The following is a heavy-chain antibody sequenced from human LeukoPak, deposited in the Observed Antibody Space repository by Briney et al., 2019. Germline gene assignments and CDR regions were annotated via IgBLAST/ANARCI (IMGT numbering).Heavy chain of an antibody. CDR2: INSDGSST. Sequence: GGSLRLSXAASGFTFSPYWMHWVGQAPGKGLVWVSRINSDGSSTNYADSVKGRFTISRDNAKNTLYLQMNSLRAEDTAMYYCAMSYYFESSGLDAFDIWGQGTMVTVSS. V-gene: IGHV3-74*01. D-gene: IGHD3-22*01. J-gene: IGHJ3*02. CDR3: AMSYYFESSGLDAFDI. CDR1: GFTFSPYW.